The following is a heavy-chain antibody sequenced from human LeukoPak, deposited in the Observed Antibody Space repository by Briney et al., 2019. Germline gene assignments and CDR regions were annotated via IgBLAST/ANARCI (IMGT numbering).Heavy chain of an antibody. D-gene: IGHD1-26*01. Sequence: ASVKVSCKTSGYTFTGYYTHWVRQAPGQGLEWMGWINPNSGNTGYAQKFQGRVTMTRNTSISTAYMELSSLRSEDTAVYYCARVVGRWFDPWGQGTLVTVSS. V-gene: IGHV1-8*02. CDR2: INPNSGNT. CDR1: GYTFTGYY. CDR3: ARVVGRWFDP. J-gene: IGHJ5*02.